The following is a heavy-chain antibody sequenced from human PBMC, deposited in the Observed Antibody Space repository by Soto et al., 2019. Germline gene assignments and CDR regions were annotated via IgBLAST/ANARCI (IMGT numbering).Heavy chain of an antibody. V-gene: IGHV3-23*01. CDR2: IIDNGGST. CDR1: GFSFSDYA. J-gene: IGHJ4*02. CDR3: AKGLVPAAKTSLNDY. Sequence: GGSLRLSCAVSGFSFSDYAMTWVRQAPRRGLEWVSTIIDNGGSTYYADSVKGRFTISRDNSKKTLYLQMNSLRAEDTAVYHCAKGLVPAAKTSLNDYWGQGTLVTVSS. D-gene: IGHD2-2*01.